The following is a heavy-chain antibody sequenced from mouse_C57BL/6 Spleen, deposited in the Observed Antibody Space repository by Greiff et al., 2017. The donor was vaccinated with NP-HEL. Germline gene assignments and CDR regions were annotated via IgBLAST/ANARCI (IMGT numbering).Heavy chain of an antibody. Sequence: EVQLQQSGPGLVKPSQSLSLTCSVTGYSITSGYYWNWIRQFPGNKLEWMGYISYDGSNNYNPSLKNRISITRDTSKNQFFLKLNSVTTEDTATYYCARYDPLAMDYWGQGTSVTVSS. V-gene: IGHV3-6*01. J-gene: IGHJ4*01. D-gene: IGHD2-3*01. CDR2: ISYDGSN. CDR1: GYSITSGYY. CDR3: ARYDPLAMDY.